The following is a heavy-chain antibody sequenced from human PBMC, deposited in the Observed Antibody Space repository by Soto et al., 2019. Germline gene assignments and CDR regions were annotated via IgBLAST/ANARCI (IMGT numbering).Heavy chain of an antibody. CDR3: ARGVPGYYAVDV. CDR2: IIPILGIA. Sequence: SVKASSKDPRVTLNIKTIIWVRQAPGQGLEWMGRIIPILGIANYAQKFQGRVTITADNAKNTVYLQLNSLRDEDTAVYYCARGVPGYYAVDVWGQGTTVTVS. V-gene: IGHV1-69*02. CDR1: RVTLNIKT. J-gene: IGHJ6*02.